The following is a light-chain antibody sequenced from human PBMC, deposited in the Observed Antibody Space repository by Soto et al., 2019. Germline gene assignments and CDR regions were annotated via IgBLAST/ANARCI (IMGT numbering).Light chain of an antibody. CDR1: QSVSSG. CDR3: QQYNNWPWT. Sequence: EMVMTQSPATLSVSPGERATLSCRASQSVSSGLAWYQQKPGQAPRLLIYDASTRATGISARFSGSGSGTEFTLTISSLQSEDFAFYYCQQYNNWPWTFGQGTKVDIK. CDR2: DAS. V-gene: IGKV3-15*01. J-gene: IGKJ1*01.